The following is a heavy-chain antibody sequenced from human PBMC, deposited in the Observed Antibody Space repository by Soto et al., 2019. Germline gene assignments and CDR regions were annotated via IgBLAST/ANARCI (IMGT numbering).Heavy chain of an antibody. CDR3: AKVDCRSTSCYIYYYYYMDV. CDR1: GFTFSSYA. V-gene: IGHV3-23*01. CDR2: ISGSGGST. J-gene: IGHJ6*03. Sequence: PGGSLRLSCAASGFTFSSYAMSWVRQAPGKGLEWVSAISGSGGSTYYADSVKGRFTISRDNSKNTLNLQMKSLRAEDTAVYYCAKVDCRSTSCYIYYYYYMDVWGKGTTVTVSS. D-gene: IGHD2-2*02.